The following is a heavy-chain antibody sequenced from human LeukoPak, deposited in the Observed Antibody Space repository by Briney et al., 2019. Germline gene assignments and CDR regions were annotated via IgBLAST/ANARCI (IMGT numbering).Heavy chain of an antibody. CDR3: AKNSHYDYIWGATH. CDR2: ISGSGSST. Sequence: PGGSLTLSCTASGFTLTTYAMSWVRQPPGKGLEWVSGISGSGSSTYYADSVKRRLTISRDHSKNTLYLQSNSLRVEDTSIYYCAKNSHYDYIWGATHWGQGTLLTVSS. V-gene: IGHV3-23*01. CDR1: GFTLTTYA. D-gene: IGHD3-16*01. J-gene: IGHJ4*02.